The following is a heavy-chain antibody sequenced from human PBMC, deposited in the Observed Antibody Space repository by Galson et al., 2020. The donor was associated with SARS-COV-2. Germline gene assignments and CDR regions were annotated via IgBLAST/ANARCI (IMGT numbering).Heavy chain of an antibody. D-gene: IGHD2-15*01. J-gene: IGHJ6*02. CDR3: AKDHRDGHRNQDYYYGMDI. CDR1: GFTFDDYA. CDR2: ISWNSGSI. Sequence: SLKISCAASGFTFDDYAMHWVRQAPGKGLEWVSGISWNSGSIGYADSVKGRFTISRDNAKKSLHLQMNSLRAEDTALYYCAKDHRDGHRNQDYYYGMDIWGQGTTVTVSS. V-gene: IGHV3-9*01.